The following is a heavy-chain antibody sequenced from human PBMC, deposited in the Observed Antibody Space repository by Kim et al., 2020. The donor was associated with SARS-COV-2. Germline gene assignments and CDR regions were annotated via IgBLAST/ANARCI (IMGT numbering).Heavy chain of an antibody. CDR1: GIGFSDYW. CDR3: TTDVPNSGGGAYHL. V-gene: IGHV3-15*01. CDR2: IKSKYSGGKT. Sequence: GGSLRLSCAVSGIGFSDYWMSWVRQAPGKGLEWICSIKSKYSGGKTDYSAHVKGRFTLSRDESKNTLYLQMNSLKTEDTAIYYCTTDVPNSGGGAYHLWGQGTTVTVSS. D-gene: IGHD2-21*01. J-gene: IGHJ3*01.